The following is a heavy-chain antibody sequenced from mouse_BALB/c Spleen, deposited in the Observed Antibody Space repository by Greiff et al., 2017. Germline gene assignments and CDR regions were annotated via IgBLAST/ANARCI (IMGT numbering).Heavy chain of an antibody. V-gene: IGHV2-2-2*01. J-gene: IGHJ1*01. CDR3: VRNFKVQYWYFDV. Sequence: QVQLKESGPGLVQPSQSLSITCTVSGFSLTSYGVHWVRQSPGKGLEWLGVIWSGGSTDYNAAFISRLSISKDNSKSQVFFKMNSLQADDTAIYYCVRNFKVQYWYFDVWGAGTTVTVSS. CDR2: IWSGGST. CDR1: GFSLTSYG.